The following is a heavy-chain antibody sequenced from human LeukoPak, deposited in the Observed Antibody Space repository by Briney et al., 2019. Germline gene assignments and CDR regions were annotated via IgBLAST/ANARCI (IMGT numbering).Heavy chain of an antibody. Sequence: GGSLRLSCATSGFSFSFYGMQWVRQAPGKGLEWVAVIWNDGSQKYHGDSVKGRFTISKDNSRKTVNLQMDSLRAEDTAIYYCTRWGAGGLTLDYWGQGVLVTVSS. CDR3: TRWGAGGLTLDY. J-gene: IGHJ4*02. D-gene: IGHD3-16*01. CDR1: GFSFSFYG. CDR2: IWNDGSQK. V-gene: IGHV3-33*01.